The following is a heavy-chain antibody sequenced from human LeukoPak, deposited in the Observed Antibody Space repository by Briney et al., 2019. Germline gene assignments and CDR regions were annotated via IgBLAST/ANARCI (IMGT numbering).Heavy chain of an antibody. J-gene: IGHJ5*02. Sequence: PSETLSLTCTVSGGSISSSSYYWGWIRQPPGKGLEWIGSIYYSGSTYYNPSLKSRVTISVDTSKNQFSLKLSSVTAADTAVYYCARHGTGLQAAYRVFNWFDPWGPGTLVTVSS. D-gene: IGHD5-18*01. CDR2: IYYSGST. CDR3: ARHGTGLQAAYRVFNWFDP. V-gene: IGHV4-39*01. CDR1: GGSISSSSYY.